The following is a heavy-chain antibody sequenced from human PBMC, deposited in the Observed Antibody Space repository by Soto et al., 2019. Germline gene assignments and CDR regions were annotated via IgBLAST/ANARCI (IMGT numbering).Heavy chain of an antibody. D-gene: IGHD3-22*01. V-gene: IGHV1-69*01. CDR3: ARPRTYDYESSSYYGHQFDD. Sequence: QVQLVQSGAEVKKPGSSVKVSCKTSGGICRRHPLDWVRQAPGQGLAWMGGIVPQLGRVIYPRDFQGRVPLYADELTNTSYLELSGLTSEDTAVYYCARPRTYDYESSSYYGHQFDDWGQGTLVTVSS. CDR1: GGICRRHP. J-gene: IGHJ4*02. CDR2: IVPQLGRV.